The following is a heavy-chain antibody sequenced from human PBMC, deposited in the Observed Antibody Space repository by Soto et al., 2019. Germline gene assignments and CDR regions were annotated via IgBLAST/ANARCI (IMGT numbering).Heavy chain of an antibody. CDR3: ARGRRFTMVRGVISNIFDY. CDR1: GGSFSGYY. CDR2: INHSGST. J-gene: IGHJ4*02. V-gene: IGHV4-34*01. D-gene: IGHD3-10*01. Sequence: PSETLSLTCAVYGGSFSGYYWSWIRQPPGKGLEWIGEINHSGSTNYNPSLKSRVTISVDTSKNQFSLKLSSVTAADTAVYYCARGRRFTMVRGVISNIFDYWGQGTLVT.